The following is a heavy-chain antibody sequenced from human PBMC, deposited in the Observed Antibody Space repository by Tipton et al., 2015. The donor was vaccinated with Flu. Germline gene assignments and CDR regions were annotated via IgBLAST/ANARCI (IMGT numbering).Heavy chain of an antibody. CDR2: IYHSGST. V-gene: IGHV4-38-2*01. CDR3: ARGEVGATPADY. CDR1: GYSISSGYY. D-gene: IGHD1-26*01. J-gene: IGHJ4*02. Sequence: LRLSCAVSGYSISSGYYWGWIRQPPGKGLEWIGSIYHSGSTYYNPSLKSRVTISVDTSKNQFSPKLSSVTAADTAVYYCARGEVGATPADYWGQGTLVTVSS.